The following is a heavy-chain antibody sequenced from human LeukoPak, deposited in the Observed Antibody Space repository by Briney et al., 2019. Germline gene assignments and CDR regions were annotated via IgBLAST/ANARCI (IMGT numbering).Heavy chain of an antibody. V-gene: IGHV3-11*04. CDR1: EFAFSDYY. Sequence: PGGSLRLSCAASEFAFSDYYMTWIRQAPGKGLEWVSYISNSGGTTHYVGSVKGRFTISRDSARNSLALQMNSLRVEDTAIYYCARGPRAAAGIYYYYMDVWGKGTTVTVSS. CDR3: ARGPRAAAGIYYYYMDV. J-gene: IGHJ6*03. CDR2: ISNSGGTT. D-gene: IGHD6-13*01.